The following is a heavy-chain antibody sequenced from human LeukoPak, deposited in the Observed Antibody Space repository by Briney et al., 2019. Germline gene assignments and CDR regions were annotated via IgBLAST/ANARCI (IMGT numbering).Heavy chain of an antibody. D-gene: IGHD3-10*01. J-gene: IGHJ4*02. CDR2: ILGVDGT. Sequence: PGGALRLSCAASGFTVSSNYMNWVRQAPGKGLEWVSVILGVDGTYYADSVKGRFTISRDNSKNTLYPQMNSLRAEDTAVYYCARGGPAAMVRGVIIAGYFDYWGQGTLITVSS. CDR3: ARGGPAAMVRGVIIAGYFDY. V-gene: IGHV3-53*01. CDR1: GFTVSSNY.